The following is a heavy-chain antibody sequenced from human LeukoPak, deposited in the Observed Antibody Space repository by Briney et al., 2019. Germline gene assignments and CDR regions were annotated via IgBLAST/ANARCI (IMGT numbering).Heavy chain of an antibody. V-gene: IGHV3-21*01. Sequence: GGSLRLSCAASGFTFSSYSMNWVRQAPGKGLEWVSSISSSSSYIYYADSVKGRFTISRDNAKNSLYLQMNSLRAEDTAVYYCARSQVPRRFGEIFYSYPYYYYGMDVWGQGTTVTVSS. CDR1: GFTFSSYS. D-gene: IGHD3-10*01. CDR3: ARSQVPRRFGEIFYSYPYYYYGMDV. CDR2: ISSSSSYI. J-gene: IGHJ6*02.